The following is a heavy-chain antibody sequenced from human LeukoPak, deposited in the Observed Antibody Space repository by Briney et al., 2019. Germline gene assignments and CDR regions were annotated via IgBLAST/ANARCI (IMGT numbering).Heavy chain of an antibody. J-gene: IGHJ5*02. CDR3: ARMEGYCSSTSCPAGFDP. D-gene: IGHD2-2*01. CDR2: IYSGGST. CDR1: GFTVSSNY. V-gene: IGHV3-66*02. Sequence: GGSLRLPCAASGFTVSSNYMSWVRQAPGKGLEWVSVIYSGGSTYYADSVKGRFTISRDNSKNTLYLQMNSLRAEDTAVYYCARMEGYCSSTSCPAGFDPWGQGTLVTVSS.